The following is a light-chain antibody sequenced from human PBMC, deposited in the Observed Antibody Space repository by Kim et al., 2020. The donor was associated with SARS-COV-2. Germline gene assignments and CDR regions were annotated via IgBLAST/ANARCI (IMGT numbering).Light chain of an antibody. CDR3: SSYTSSSPRV. J-gene: IGLJ3*02. CDR1: SSDVGGYNY. V-gene: IGLV2-14*01. Sequence: QSALTQPASVSGSPGQSITISCTGTSSDVGGYNYVSWYQQHPGKAPKLMIYDVSKRPSGVSNRFSGSKSGNTASLTISGLQAEDEADYYCSSYTSSSPRVFGGGTQLTVL. CDR2: DVS.